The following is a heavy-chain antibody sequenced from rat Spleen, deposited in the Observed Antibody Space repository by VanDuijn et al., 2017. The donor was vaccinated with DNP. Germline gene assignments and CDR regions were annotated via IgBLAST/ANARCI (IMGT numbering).Heavy chain of an antibody. CDR1: GFTFSEYD. V-gene: IGHV5-25*01. J-gene: IGHJ2*01. CDR2: FTTSGGNT. Sequence: EVQLVESGGGLVQPGRSLKLSCAASGFTFSEYDMAWVRQAPTKGLEWVAAFTTSGGNTYYRDSVKGRFTVSRDNAESTLYLHMDSLRSEDTATYYCARPDYWGQGVMVTVSS. CDR3: ARPDY.